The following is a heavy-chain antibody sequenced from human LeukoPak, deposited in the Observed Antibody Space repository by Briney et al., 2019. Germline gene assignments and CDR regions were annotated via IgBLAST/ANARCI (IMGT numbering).Heavy chain of an antibody. J-gene: IGHJ3*02. CDR2: IYYSGST. CDR1: GGPISSSNYY. CDR3: ARHPSLITGSPPI. D-gene: IGHD3-16*01. V-gene: IGHV4-39*01. Sequence: PSETLSLTCTVSGGPISSSNYYWGWIRQPPGKGLEWIGTIYYSGSTYYNPSLKSRVTISVDTSKNQFSLKLSSVTAADTAVYYCARHPSLITGSPPIWGQGTVVTVSS.